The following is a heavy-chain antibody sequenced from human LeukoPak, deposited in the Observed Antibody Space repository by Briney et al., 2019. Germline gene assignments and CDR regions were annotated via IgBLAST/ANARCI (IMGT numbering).Heavy chain of an antibody. Sequence: PGGSLRLSCAASGFTFSSYGMDWVRQAPGKGLEWVAVISYDGSNKYYEDSVKGRFTISRDNSKNTLYLQMNSLRAEDTAVYYCAKSVAPYCSGGSCFDAFDIWGQGTMVTVSS. J-gene: IGHJ3*02. CDR2: ISYDGSNK. V-gene: IGHV3-30*18. CDR1: GFTFSSYG. CDR3: AKSVAPYCSGGSCFDAFDI. D-gene: IGHD2-15*01.